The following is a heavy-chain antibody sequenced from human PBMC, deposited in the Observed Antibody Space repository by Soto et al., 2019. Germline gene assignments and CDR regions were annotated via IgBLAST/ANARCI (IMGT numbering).Heavy chain of an antibody. D-gene: IGHD3-10*01. CDR2: IGLSGDTI. CDR1: GFGFTNYE. V-gene: IGHV3-48*03. CDR3: ARESFSASPSFFDY. Sequence: SGGSLRLSCAVSGFGFTNYEMTWVRQAPGKGLEWIAYIGLSGDTIYYADSVKGRFTISRDHAKNSLQLQMNSLRAVDTALYYCARESFSASPSFFDYWGRGTQVTVAS. J-gene: IGHJ4*02.